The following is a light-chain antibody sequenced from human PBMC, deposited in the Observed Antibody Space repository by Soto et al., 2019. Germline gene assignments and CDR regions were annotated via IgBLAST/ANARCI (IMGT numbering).Light chain of an antibody. Sequence: QSVLTRPRSVSRSPGQSVTISYTGTSSYVGGYNLVSWYQQHPGKAPKLMIYEGSQRPSGVSNRFSGSKSGNTASLTISGLQAEDEADYYCYSYAGRNLYVLGPGTKVTVL. CDR3: YSYAGRNLYV. CDR1: SSYVGGYNL. CDR2: EGS. V-gene: IGLV2-23*01. J-gene: IGLJ1*01.